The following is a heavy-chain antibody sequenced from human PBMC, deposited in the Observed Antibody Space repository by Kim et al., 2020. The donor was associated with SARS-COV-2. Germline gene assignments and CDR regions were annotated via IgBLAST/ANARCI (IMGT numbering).Heavy chain of an antibody. CDR1: GFTFSSYW. J-gene: IGHJ4*02. CDR3: ARYARRGANFDY. Sequence: GGSLRLSCAASGFTFSSYWMHWVRQAPGKGLVWVSRINSDGSSTSYADSVKGRFTISRDNAKNTLYLQMNSLRAEDTAVYYCARYARRGANFDYWGQGTLVTVSS. D-gene: IGHD3-16*01. CDR2: INSDGSST. V-gene: IGHV3-74*01.